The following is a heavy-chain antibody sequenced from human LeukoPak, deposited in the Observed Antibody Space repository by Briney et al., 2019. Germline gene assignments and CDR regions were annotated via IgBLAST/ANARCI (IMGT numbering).Heavy chain of an antibody. CDR3: ASLYGSGSYLMANYYYYGMDV. V-gene: IGHV4-34*01. Sequence: PSETLSLTCAVYGGSFSVYYWSWIRQPPGKGLEWIGEINHSGSTNYNPPLKSRVTISVDTSKNQFSLKLSSVTAADTAVYYCASLYGSGSYLMANYYYYGMDVWGQGTTVTVSS. J-gene: IGHJ6*02. D-gene: IGHD3-10*01. CDR2: INHSGST. CDR1: GGSFSVYY.